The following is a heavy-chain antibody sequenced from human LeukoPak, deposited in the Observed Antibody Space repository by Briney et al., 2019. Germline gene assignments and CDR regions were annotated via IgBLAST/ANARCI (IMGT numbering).Heavy chain of an antibody. D-gene: IGHD6-13*01. CDR2: ISAYNGNT. V-gene: IGHV1-18*01. CDR3: ARGGIAAAGPLDY. CDR1: GYTFTSYG. J-gene: IGHJ4*02. Sequence: ASVKVSCKASGYTFTSYGISWVRQAPGQGLEWMGWISAYNGNTNYAQKFQGRVTMTRDTSTSTVYMELSSLRSEDTAVYYCARGGIAAAGPLDYWGQGTLVTVSS.